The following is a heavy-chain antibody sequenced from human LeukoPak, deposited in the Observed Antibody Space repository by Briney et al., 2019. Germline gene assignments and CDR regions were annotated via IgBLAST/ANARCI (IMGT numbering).Heavy chain of an antibody. J-gene: IGHJ4*02. D-gene: IGHD6-6*01. CDR3: ARVGIGRVAARPNFDY. CDR1: GGTFSSYA. V-gene: IGHV1-18*01. Sequence: ASVKVSCKASGGTFSSYAISWVRQAPGQGLEWMGWISAYNGNTNYAQKLQGRVTMTTDTSTSTAYMELRSLRSDDTAVYYCARVGIGRVAARPNFDYWGQGTLVTVSS. CDR2: ISAYNGNT.